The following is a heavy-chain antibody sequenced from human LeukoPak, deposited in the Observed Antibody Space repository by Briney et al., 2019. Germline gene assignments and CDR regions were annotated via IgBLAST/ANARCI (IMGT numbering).Heavy chain of an antibody. Sequence: PSETLSLTCTVSGYSISSGYYWGWSRQPPGKGLEGIGSIYHSGSTYYNPSLKSRVTISVDTSKNQFSLKLSSVTAADTAVYSCVRCYDGDKPRNVVDYWGQGTLVTVSS. CDR1: GYSISSGYY. D-gene: IGHD5-24*01. V-gene: IGHV4-38-2*02. J-gene: IGHJ4*02. CDR3: VRCYDGDKPRNVVDY. CDR2: IYHSGST.